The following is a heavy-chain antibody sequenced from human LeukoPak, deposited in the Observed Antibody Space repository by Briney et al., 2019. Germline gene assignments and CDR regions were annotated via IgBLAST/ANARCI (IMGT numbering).Heavy chain of an antibody. Sequence: GGSLRLSCAVSGFTFSNYSMNWVRQAPGKGLEWVSSISSSTSYIYYADSVRGRFTISRDNAKNSLYLQMNSLRAEDTAVYYCARTTDYYDSSFDYWGQGTLVTVSS. J-gene: IGHJ4*02. CDR3: ARTTDYYDSSFDY. V-gene: IGHV3-21*01. D-gene: IGHD3-22*01. CDR1: GFTFSNYS. CDR2: ISSSTSYI.